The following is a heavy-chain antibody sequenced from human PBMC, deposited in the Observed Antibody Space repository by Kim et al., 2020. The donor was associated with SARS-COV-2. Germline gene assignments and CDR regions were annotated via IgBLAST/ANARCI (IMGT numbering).Heavy chain of an antibody. CDR2: INPSDSDT. CDR1: GFSFSMYW. Sequence: GESLKISREGSGFSFSMYWIGWVRQVPGKGLERMGIINPSDSDTRYNPPVQGHVTISADKSINTAYLHWNSLKTSDSGIYYCARQERRGLGSWVFDLWGR. V-gene: IGHV5-51*01. CDR3: ARQERRGLGSWVFDL. D-gene: IGHD6-13*01. J-gene: IGHJ2*01.